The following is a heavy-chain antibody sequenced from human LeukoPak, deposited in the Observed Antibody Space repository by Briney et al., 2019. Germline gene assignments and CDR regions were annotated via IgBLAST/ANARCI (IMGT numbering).Heavy chain of an antibody. V-gene: IGHV1-2*02. Sequence: ASVKVSCKASGYTFTGYYMHWVRQAPGQGLEWMGWINPDSGGTDYAQKFQGRGTMTRDTSITTAYMELSRLTSDDTAVYFCARDPRIKAAGDDNWFDPWGQGTLVSVSS. CDR3: ARDPRIKAAGDDNWFDP. CDR1: GYTFTGYY. CDR2: INPDSGGT. J-gene: IGHJ5*02. D-gene: IGHD6-13*01.